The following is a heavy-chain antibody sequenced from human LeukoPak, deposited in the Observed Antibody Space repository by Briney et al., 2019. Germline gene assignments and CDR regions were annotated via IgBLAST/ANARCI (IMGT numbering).Heavy chain of an antibody. CDR2: IYYSGST. D-gene: IGHD3-10*01. Sequence: SETLSLTCTVSGGSISSYYWSWIRQPPGKGLEWIGYIYYSGSTNYNPSLKSRVTISVDTSKNQFSLKLSSVTAADTAVYYCARDQGVTMVRGVTYYYYYYGMDVWGQGTTVTISS. J-gene: IGHJ6*02. V-gene: IGHV4-59*01. CDR3: ARDQGVTMVRGVTYYYYYYGMDV. CDR1: GGSISSYY.